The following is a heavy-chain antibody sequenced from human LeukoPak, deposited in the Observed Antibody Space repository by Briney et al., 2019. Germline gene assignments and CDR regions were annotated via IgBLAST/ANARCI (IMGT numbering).Heavy chain of an antibody. V-gene: IGHV3-30*02. CDR2: IRYDGSNK. J-gene: IGHJ3*02. CDR1: GFTFSSYG. D-gene: IGHD3-3*01. CDR3: AGFDDFWSGYTPQGAFDI. Sequence: LPGGSLRLSCAASGFTFSSYGMHWVRQAPGKGLEWVAFIRYDGSNKYYADSVKGRFTISRDNSKNTLYLRMNSLRAEDTAVYYCAGFDDFWSGYTPQGAFDIWGQGTMVTVSS.